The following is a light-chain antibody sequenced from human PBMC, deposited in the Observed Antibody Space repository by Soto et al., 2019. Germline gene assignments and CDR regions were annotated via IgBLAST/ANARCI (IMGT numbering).Light chain of an antibody. V-gene: IGKV3-20*01. Sequence: EIVLTQSPGTLSLSPGEIATLSFSASQSVINNYLAWYQQKPGQAPRLLIYGASNRATGIPDRFSGSGSGTDFTLTISSLQPDDFATYYCQHYNSYSEAFGQGTKVDIK. CDR3: QHYNSYSEA. J-gene: IGKJ1*01. CDR2: GAS. CDR1: QSVINNY.